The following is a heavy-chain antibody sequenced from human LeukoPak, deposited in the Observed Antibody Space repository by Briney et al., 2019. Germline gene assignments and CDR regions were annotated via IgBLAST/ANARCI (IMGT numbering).Heavy chain of an antibody. CDR1: GFTFSAYA. CDR3: AKGVRFLDWWMLDY. CDR2: ISGTAAST. J-gene: IGHJ4*02. D-gene: IGHD3-9*01. Sequence: TGGSLRVSCAASGFTFSAYALSWVRQAPGKGLKWVSAISGTAASTYYADSVKGRFTISRDNSKSTLYLQMNSLRAEDTAIYYCAKGVRFLDWWMLDYWGQGYLVTVSS. V-gene: IGHV3-23*01.